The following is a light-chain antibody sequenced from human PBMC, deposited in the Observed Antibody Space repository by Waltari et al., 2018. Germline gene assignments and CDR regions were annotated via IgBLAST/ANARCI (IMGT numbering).Light chain of an antibody. CDR2: DGS. CDR1: SGDVGGDVS. Sequence: QSALTQPASVSGSPGQSIRLSCIGSSGDVGGDVSVLWSPDHPGQAPKVIIYDGSSRPSGVSDRFSGSKFGDTASLTISDLQPEDEATYYCASQSGNNVVMFGGGTKLTVL. J-gene: IGLJ3*02. V-gene: IGLV2-14*03. CDR3: ASQSGNNVVM.